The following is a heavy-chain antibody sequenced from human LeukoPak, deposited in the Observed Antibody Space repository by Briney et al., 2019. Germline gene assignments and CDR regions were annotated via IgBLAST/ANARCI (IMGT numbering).Heavy chain of an antibody. CDR2: FDPEDGET. J-gene: IGHJ5*02. Sequence: ASVKVSCKVSGYTLTELSMHWVRQAPGKGLEWMGGFDPEDGETIYAQKFQGRVTMTEDTSTDTAYMELSRPTSDDTAVYYCARWVGYSNWFDPWGQGTLVTVSS. V-gene: IGHV1-24*01. CDR1: GYTLTELS. CDR3: ARWVGYSNWFDP. D-gene: IGHD2-15*01.